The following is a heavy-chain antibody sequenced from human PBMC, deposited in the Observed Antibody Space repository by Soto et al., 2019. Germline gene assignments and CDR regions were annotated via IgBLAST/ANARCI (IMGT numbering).Heavy chain of an antibody. V-gene: IGHV3-33*01. CDR3: ARDDIPGRAVAIYGMDV. Sequence: PGGSLRLSCAASGFTFSNYGMHWVRQAPGKGLEWVAVIWYDGSNKYYADSVKGRFTISRDNSKNTLYLQMNSLRAEDTAVYYCARDDIPGRAVAIYGMDVWGQGTTVTV. CDR1: GFTFSNYG. D-gene: IGHD6-19*01. J-gene: IGHJ6*02. CDR2: IWYDGSNK.